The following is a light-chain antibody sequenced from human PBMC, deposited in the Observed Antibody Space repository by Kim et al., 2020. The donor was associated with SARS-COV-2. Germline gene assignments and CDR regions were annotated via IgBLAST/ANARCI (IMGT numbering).Light chain of an antibody. V-gene: IGKV3-15*01. CDR1: QSVSTS. CDR3: QHYSTTSLT. Sequence: EIVMTQSPATLSVSPGERATLSCRASQSVSTSLAWYQQKPGQAPRLLIYGASTRATGIPARFSGSGSGTEFTLTISSLQSEDFAVYTCQHYSTTSLTFGGGTKVDIK. CDR2: GAS. J-gene: IGKJ4*01.